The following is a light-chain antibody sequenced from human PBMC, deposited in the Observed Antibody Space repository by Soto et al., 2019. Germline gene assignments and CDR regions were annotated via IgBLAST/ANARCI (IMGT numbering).Light chain of an antibody. Sequence: DIHMTQSPSTLSASVGDRITITCRASQDVSQWLAWYQHKPGKAPKLLIYKASTLASGFSSRFSGRGSGTEFTLTIRDLQPDDVATYYCQQYSSDLNTFGQGTKLEIK. J-gene: IGKJ2*01. CDR3: QQYSSDLNT. CDR2: KAS. CDR1: QDVSQW. V-gene: IGKV1-5*03.